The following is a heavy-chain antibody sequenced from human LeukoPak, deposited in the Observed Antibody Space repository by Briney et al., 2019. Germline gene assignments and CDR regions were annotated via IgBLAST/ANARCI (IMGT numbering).Heavy chain of an antibody. V-gene: IGHV1-18*01. Sequence: GASVKVSCKTSGYNFVNYGVSWVRQAPGQGLEWMGWISAYNGNTNYAQKLQGRVTMTTDTSTSTAYMELRSLRSDDTAVYYCARGRAVAGGDYWGQGTLVTVSS. CDR3: ARGRAVAGGDY. CDR1: GYNFVNYG. CDR2: ISAYNGNT. J-gene: IGHJ4*02. D-gene: IGHD6-19*01.